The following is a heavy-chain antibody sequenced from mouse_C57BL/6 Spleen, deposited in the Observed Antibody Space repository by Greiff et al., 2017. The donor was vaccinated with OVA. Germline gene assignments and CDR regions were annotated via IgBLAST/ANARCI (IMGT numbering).Heavy chain of an antibody. CDR3: ARLNDYDGFDY. Sequence: EVKVEESGGGLVKPGGSLKLSCAASGFTFSSYTMSWVRQTPEKRLEWVATISGGGGNTYYPDSVKGRFTISRDNAKNTLYLQMSRLRSEDTALYYCARLNDYDGFDYWGQGTTLTVSS. D-gene: IGHD2-4*01. CDR2: ISGGGGNT. CDR1: GFTFSSYT. V-gene: IGHV5-9*01. J-gene: IGHJ2*01.